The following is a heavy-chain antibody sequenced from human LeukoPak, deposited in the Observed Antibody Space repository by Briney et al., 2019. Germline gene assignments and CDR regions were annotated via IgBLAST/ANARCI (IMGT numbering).Heavy chain of an antibody. J-gene: IGHJ6*02. CDR2: MNPNSGNT. D-gene: IGHD6-6*01. CDR1: GYTFNSYD. Sequence: ASVKVSCKASGYTFNSYDINWVRQATGQGLEWMGWMNPNSGNTGYAQKFQGRVTMTRNTSISTAYMELSSLRSEDTAVYYCARVREYSSSHKGYYYYYYGMDVWGQGTTVTVSS. V-gene: IGHV1-8*01. CDR3: ARVREYSSSHKGYYYYYYGMDV.